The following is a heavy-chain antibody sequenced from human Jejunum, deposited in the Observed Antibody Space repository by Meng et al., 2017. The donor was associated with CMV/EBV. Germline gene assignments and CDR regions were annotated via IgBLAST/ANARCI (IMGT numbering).Heavy chain of an antibody. V-gene: IGHV3-33*06. CDR2: IWRDGDND. J-gene: IGHJ4*02. Sequence: SCAASGFTFSSYGMHWVRRAPGKGLEWVAVIWRDGDNDNYADSVKGRFTISRDNSKNTVYLQMNSLRAEDTAVYYCAKGLNGNFFDHWGQGTLVTVSS. CDR1: GFTFSSYG. D-gene: IGHD3/OR15-3a*01. CDR3: AKGLNGNFFDH.